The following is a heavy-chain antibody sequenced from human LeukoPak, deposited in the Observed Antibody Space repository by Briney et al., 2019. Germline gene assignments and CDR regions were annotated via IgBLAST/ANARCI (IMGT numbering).Heavy chain of an antibody. V-gene: IGHV4-59*08. J-gene: IGHJ4*02. CDR3: ARRHSSAYVVDS. Sequence: SETLSLTCSVSGGSINGYYWSWIRQPPGRGLQWLGFVYYTGSNDYNLSLKSRVPVSVDTCRHQFSLKVTSVTAAYPAVYFCARRHSSAYVVDSWGRGTLVTVSS. CDR2: VYYTGSN. CDR1: GGSINGYY. D-gene: IGHD6-25*01.